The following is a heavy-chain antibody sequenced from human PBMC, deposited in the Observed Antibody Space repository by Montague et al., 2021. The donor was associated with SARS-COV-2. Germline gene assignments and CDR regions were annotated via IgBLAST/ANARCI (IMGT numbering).Heavy chain of an antibody. D-gene: IGHD6-19*01. V-gene: IGHV4-39*07. CDR3: ARDPSRQFVLYPAGDYYYGMDA. J-gene: IGHJ6*02. CDR1: GGSISSSSYY. Sequence: SETLSLTCTVSGGSISSSSYYWGWIRQPQGKGLEWIGSIYYSGSTYYNPSNKSRVTISVNTSKNKFSLKLNSVTAADTAVYYCARDPSRQFVLYPAGDYYYGMDAWGQGTTVTVSS. CDR2: IYYSGST.